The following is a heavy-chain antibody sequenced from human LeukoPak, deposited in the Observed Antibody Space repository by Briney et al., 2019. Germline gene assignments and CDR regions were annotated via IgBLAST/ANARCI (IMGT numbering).Heavy chain of an antibody. CDR2: ISDDGSNK. D-gene: IGHD5-24*01. J-gene: IGHJ4*02. V-gene: IGHV3-30*03. Sequence: GGSLRLSCAASGFTFRNYGMHCVRQAPRKGLEWVAAISDDGSNKNYADSVKGRFTISRDNSNNTLYLQMNSLRAEDTAVYYCARDLQIPEDGYTLDYWGQGTLVTVSS. CDR3: ARDLQIPEDGYTLDY. CDR1: GFTFRNYG.